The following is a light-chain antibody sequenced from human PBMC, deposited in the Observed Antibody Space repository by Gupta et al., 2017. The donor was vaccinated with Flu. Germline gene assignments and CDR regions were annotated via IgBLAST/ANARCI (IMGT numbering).Light chain of an antibody. V-gene: IGLV7-43*01. J-gene: IGLJ1*01. CDR3: LLYYGGAYV. CDR1: TGAVTSGYY. Sequence: QTVVTQEPSLTVSPGGTVTLTCASSTGAVTSGYYPNWLQQKPGQAPRALIYNTDNKHSWTPARFSGSLRGGKAALTLSGVQPEDEAEYYCLLYYGGAYVFGTGTKVTVL. CDR2: NTD.